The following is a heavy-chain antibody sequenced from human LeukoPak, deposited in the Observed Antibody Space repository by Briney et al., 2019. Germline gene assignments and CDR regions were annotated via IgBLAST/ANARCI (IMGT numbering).Heavy chain of an antibody. CDR1: GGTFSSYA. CDR2: IIPIFGTA. Sequence: ASVKVSCKASGGTFSSYAISWVRQAPGQGLEWMGGIIPIFGTANYAQKFQGRATITADESTSTAYMELSSLRSEDTAVYYCAVIAVADSAWDWFDPWGQGTLVTVSS. J-gene: IGHJ5*02. V-gene: IGHV1-69*13. CDR3: AVIAVADSAWDWFDP. D-gene: IGHD6-19*01.